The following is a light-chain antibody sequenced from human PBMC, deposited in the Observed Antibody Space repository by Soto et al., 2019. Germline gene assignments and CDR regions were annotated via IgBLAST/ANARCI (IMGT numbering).Light chain of an antibody. J-gene: IGLJ2*01. V-gene: IGLV1-40*01. CDR3: QSYDSALSVYVV. Sequence: QSVLTQPPSVSGAPGQRITISCTGTNSNIGANYDVHWYQQLPGTAPKLLIYGDTNRPSGVPDRFSGSKSGTSASLAITGLQAEDEADYYCQSYDSALSVYVVFGGGTQLTVL. CDR1: NSNIGANYD. CDR2: GDT.